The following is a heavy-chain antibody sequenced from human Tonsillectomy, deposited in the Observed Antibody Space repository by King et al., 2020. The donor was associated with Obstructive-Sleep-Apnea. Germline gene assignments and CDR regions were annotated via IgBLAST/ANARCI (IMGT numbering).Heavy chain of an antibody. CDR1: GLTFSSYG. J-gene: IGHJ4*02. CDR2: ISYDGSNT. V-gene: IGHV3-30*18. D-gene: IGHD1-20*01. Sequence: VQLVESGGGVVQPGRSLRLSCAASGLTFSSYGMHWVRQAPGKGLEWVAVISYDGSNTYYTDSVKGRFTISRDNSKNTLYLQMNSLRAEDTAVYYCAKDRSYNWNDGYFDYWGQGTLVTVSS. CDR3: AKDRSYNWNDGYFDY.